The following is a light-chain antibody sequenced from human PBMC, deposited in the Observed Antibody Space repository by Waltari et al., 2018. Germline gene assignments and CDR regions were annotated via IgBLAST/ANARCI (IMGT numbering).Light chain of an antibody. CDR2: DVN. CDR3: SSYTSSTIPV. CDR1: SSDVGGYKY. V-gene: IGLV2-14*03. J-gene: IGLJ1*01. Sequence: QSALTQPASVSGSPGQSITISCTGTSSDVGGYKYLSWYQQHPDKAPKLTLYDVNNPPAGVSMRFSGSNSQNTASLTITSRQAEDEADYYCSSYTSSTIPVFGTGTKVTVL.